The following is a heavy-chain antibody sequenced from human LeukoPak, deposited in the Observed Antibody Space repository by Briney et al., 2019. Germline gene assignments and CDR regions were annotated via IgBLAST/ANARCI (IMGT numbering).Heavy chain of an antibody. D-gene: IGHD3-10*01. CDR1: GFTFSDYY. CDR2: ISSSSSYT. J-gene: IGHJ4*02. CDR3: ARVPRITVVRGVIMAYYFDY. V-gene: IGHV3-11*05. Sequence: PGGSLRLSCAASGFTFSDYYMSWIRQAPGKGLEWVSYISSSSSYTNYADSVKGRFTISRDNAKNSLYLQMNSLRAEDTAVYYCARVPRITVVRGVIMAYYFDYWGQGTLVTVSS.